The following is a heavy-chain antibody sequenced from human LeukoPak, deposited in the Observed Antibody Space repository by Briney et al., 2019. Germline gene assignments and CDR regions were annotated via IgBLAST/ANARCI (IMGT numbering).Heavy chain of an antibody. D-gene: IGHD3-10*01. CDR2: IYYSGSP. V-gene: IGHV4-39*07. CDR3: ASSGAGQFDY. J-gene: IGHJ4*02. CDR1: GVSISSSSYG. Sequence: SETLSLTCTVAGVSISSSSYGWGWLRQPRGKGLEWIVSIYYSGSPYHNPSLQSRLTISVATSKNQFSLKLSSVTAADTAVYYCASSGAGQFDYWGQGTLVTVSS.